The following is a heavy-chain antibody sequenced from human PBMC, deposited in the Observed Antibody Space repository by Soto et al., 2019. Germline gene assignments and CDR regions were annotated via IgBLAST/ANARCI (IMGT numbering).Heavy chain of an antibody. V-gene: IGHV4-59*01. CDR1: GGSISNYY. J-gene: IGHJ4*02. Sequence: QVQLQESGPGLVKPSETLSLTCTVSGGSISNYYCSWIRQPPGKGLEWIGYMYYSGSTNYNPSLKSRVTISIDTSKNLFSVKLSSVTAADTAVYYCARAGTATLSDYWGQGTLVTVSP. CDR3: ARAGTATLSDY. D-gene: IGHD2-15*01. CDR2: MYYSGST.